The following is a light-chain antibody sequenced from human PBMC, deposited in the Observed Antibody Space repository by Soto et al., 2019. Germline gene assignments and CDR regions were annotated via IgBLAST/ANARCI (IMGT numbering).Light chain of an antibody. CDR2: DAS. CDR3: QQSSNWPKWT. V-gene: IGKV3-11*01. CDR1: QSVSSY. J-gene: IGKJ1*01. Sequence: EIVLTQSPATLSLSPGERATLSCRASQSVSSYLAWYQQKPGQAPRLLIYDASNRATGIPARFSGSGSGTDFTLTISSLEPEDFAVYYCQQSSNWPKWTFGQGTK.